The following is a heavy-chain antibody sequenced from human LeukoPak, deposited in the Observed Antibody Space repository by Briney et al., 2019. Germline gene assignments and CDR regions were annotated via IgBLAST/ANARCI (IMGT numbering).Heavy chain of an antibody. CDR1: GFTFSSYA. J-gene: IGHJ4*02. CDR2: ISGSGGST. V-gene: IGHV3-23*01. CDR3: AKGGYSSSWYYYYFDY. Sequence: GRSLRLSCAASGFTFSSYAMSWVRQAPGKGLEWVSAISGSGGSTYYADSVKGRFTISRDNSKNTLYLQMNSLRAEDTAVYYCAKGGYSSSWYYYYFDYWGQGTLVTVSS. D-gene: IGHD6-13*01.